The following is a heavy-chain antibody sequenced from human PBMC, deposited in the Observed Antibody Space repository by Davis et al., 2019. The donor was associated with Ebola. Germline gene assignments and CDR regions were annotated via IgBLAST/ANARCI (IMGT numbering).Heavy chain of an antibody. CDR1: GYSFTSYW. Sequence: GESLKISCKGSGYSFTSYWIGWVRQMPGKGLEWMGIIYPGDSDTRYSPSFQGQVTISADKSISTAYLQWSSLKASDTAMYYCARQGHMSSGWSWGDYYGMDVWGQGTTVTVSS. J-gene: IGHJ6*02. V-gene: IGHV5-51*01. CDR2: IYPGDSDT. CDR3: ARQGHMSSGWSWGDYYGMDV. D-gene: IGHD6-19*01.